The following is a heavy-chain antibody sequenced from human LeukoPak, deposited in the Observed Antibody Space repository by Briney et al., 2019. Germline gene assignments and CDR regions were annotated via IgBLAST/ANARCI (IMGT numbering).Heavy chain of an antibody. CDR1: GFTFSSYA. CDR3: AKGGYYDFTLYYYYYYGMDV. D-gene: IGHD3-3*01. V-gene: IGHV3-23*01. CDR2: ISGSGGST. Sequence: PGGSLRLSCAASGFTFSSYAMSWVRQAPGKGLEWVSAISGSGGSTYYADSVKGRFTISRDNSKNTLYLQMNSLRAEDTAVYYCAKGGYYDFTLYYYYYYGMDVWGQGTTVTVSS. J-gene: IGHJ6*02.